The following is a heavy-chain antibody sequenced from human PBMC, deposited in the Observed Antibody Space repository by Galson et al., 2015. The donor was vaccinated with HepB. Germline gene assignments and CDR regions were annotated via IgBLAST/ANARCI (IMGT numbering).Heavy chain of an antibody. D-gene: IGHD6-13*01. V-gene: IGHV4-59*01. J-gene: IGHJ4*02. CDR1: GGSISSYY. CDR2: VYSSVST. Sequence: LSLTCTVSGGSISSYYWGWIRQPPGKGLEWIGYVYSSVSTNYNPSLRGRVTISVDTSKNQFSLKLSSVTAADTAVYYCARGWYGPFDYWGQGTLVNVSS. CDR3: ARGWYGPFDY.